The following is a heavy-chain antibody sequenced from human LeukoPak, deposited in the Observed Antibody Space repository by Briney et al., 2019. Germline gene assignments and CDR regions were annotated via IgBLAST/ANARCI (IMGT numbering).Heavy chain of an antibody. Sequence: PGGSLRLSCAASGFTFSSYAMSWVRQAPGKGLEWVSAISGSGGSTYYADSVKGRFTISRDNSKNTLYLQMNSLRAEDTAVYYCTRRTGVATITFDYWGQGTLVTVSS. CDR3: TRRTGVATITFDY. CDR2: ISGSGGST. D-gene: IGHD5-12*01. V-gene: IGHV3-23*01. CDR1: GFTFSSYA. J-gene: IGHJ4*02.